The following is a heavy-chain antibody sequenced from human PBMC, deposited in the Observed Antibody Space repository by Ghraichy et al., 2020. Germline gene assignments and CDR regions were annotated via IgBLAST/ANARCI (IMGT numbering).Heavy chain of an antibody. J-gene: IGHJ4*02. CDR2: IYYSGST. CDR3: ARMMCSSGSCYACDY. V-gene: IGHV4-31*03. Sequence: SETLSLTCTVSGASMSSGGYYWSWSRQHPGRGLEWIRYIYYSGSTYYNPSLKSRVTISVDTSKNQFSLKLSSVTAADTAVYYCARMMCSSGSCYACDYGGQGTLVTVSS. CDR1: GASMSSGGYY. D-gene: IGHD2-15*01.